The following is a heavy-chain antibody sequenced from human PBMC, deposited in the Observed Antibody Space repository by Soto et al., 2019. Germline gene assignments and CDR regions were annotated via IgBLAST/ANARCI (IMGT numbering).Heavy chain of an antibody. V-gene: IGHV6-1*01. D-gene: IGHD2-8*01. CDR2: TYYRSKWET. CDR1: GDSVSTNTAT. J-gene: IGHJ5*01. CDR3: ARLIGNSWLDS. Sequence: QVQLQQSGPGLVKPSQTLSLTCAISGDSVSTNTATWDWIMQSPSSGLELLGRTYYRSKWETDYALSVKGRITINPYTSNNQFALQLNSVTPDDTAVYYCARLIGNSWLDSWGQGTLVTVSS.